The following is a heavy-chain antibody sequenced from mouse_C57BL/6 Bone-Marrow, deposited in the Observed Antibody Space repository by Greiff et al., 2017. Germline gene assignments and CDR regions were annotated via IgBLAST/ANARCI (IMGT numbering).Heavy chain of an antibody. D-gene: IGHD2-1*01. Sequence: QVQLKQPGAELVKPGASVKVSCKASGYTFTSYWMHWVKQRPGQGLEWIGRIHPSDSDTNYNQKFKGKATLTVDKSSSTAYMQLSSLTSEDSAVYYCAISQAYGNYGRSAMDYWGQGTSVTVSS. J-gene: IGHJ4*01. CDR3: AISQAYGNYGRSAMDY. CDR2: IHPSDSDT. CDR1: GYTFTSYW. V-gene: IGHV1-74*01.